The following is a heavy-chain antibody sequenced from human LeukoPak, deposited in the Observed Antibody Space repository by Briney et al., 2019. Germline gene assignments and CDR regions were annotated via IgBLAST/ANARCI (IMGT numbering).Heavy chain of an antibody. D-gene: IGHD1-14*01. J-gene: IGHJ4*02. Sequence: ASVKVSCKASGGTFSSYAISWVRQAPGQGLEWMGRIIPILGIANYALKFQGRVTITADKSTSTAYMELSILRSEDTAVYYCAREGARGEPTLPSFDYWGQGTLVTVSS. CDR1: GGTFSSYA. CDR3: AREGARGEPTLPSFDY. V-gene: IGHV1-69*04. CDR2: IIPILGIA.